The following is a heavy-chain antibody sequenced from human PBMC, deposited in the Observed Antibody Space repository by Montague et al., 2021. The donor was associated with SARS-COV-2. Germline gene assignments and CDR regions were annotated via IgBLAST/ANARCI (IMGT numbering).Heavy chain of an antibody. J-gene: IGHJ2*01. V-gene: IGHV4-39*01. CDR3: ARHVYDILTGYYTYWYFDL. D-gene: IGHD3-9*01. CDR2: IYYSGST. CDR1: GGSISSSSYY. Sequence: SETLSLTCTVSGGSISSSSYYWGWIRQPPGKGLEWIGSIYYSGSTYYNPSLSSQVTISVDTSKNQFSLTLSSVTAADTAVYYCARHVYDILTGYYTYWYFDLWGRGTLVTVSS.